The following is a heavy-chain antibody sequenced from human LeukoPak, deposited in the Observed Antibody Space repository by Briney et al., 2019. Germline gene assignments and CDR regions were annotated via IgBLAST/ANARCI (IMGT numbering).Heavy chain of an antibody. V-gene: IGHV4-34*01. D-gene: IGHD2-15*01. J-gene: IGHJ6*02. CDR2: INHSGST. Sequence: SETLSLTCAVYGGSFSGYYWSWIRQPPGKGLEWIGEINHSGSTNYNPSLKSRVTISVDTSKNQFSLKLSSVTAADTAVYYCARDPRGYCSGGSCLPGYGMDVWGQGTTVTVSS. CDR3: ARDPRGYCSGGSCLPGYGMDV. CDR1: GGSFSGYY.